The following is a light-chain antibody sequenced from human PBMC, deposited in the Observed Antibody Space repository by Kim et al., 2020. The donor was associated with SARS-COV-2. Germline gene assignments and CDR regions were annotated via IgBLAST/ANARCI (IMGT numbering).Light chain of an antibody. CDR2: DAS. J-gene: IGKJ1*01. V-gene: IGKV1-33*01. CDR3: QQYDNLPPSWT. Sequence: DIQMTQSPSSLSASVGDRVTITCQARQDISNYLNWYQQKPGKAPKLLIYDASNLETGVPSRFSGSGSGTDFTFTISSLQPEDIATYYCQQYDNLPPSWTFGQGTKVDIK. CDR1: QDISNY.